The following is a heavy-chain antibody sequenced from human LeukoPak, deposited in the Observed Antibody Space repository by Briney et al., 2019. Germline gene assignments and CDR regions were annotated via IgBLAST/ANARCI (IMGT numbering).Heavy chain of an antibody. CDR3: ARSIPGPHCGGGGCPPTLTPFDL. Sequence: PSETLSLTCTVSGGSISSYYWSWIRQPPGKGLEWIGCIYYSGSTNYNPSLKSRVTISVDTSKNQFSLKLSSVTAADTAVYYCARSIPGPHCGGGGCPPTLTPFDLWGQGTLVTVSS. J-gene: IGHJ4*02. CDR2: IYYSGST. V-gene: IGHV4-59*01. CDR1: GGSISSYY. D-gene: IGHD2-15*01.